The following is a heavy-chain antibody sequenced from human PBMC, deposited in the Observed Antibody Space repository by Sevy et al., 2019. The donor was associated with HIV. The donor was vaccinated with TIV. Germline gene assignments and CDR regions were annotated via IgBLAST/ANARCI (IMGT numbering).Heavy chain of an antibody. Sequence: GGSLRLSCTPSGFTFSSYAMHWVRQAPGKGLEWLAVISYDGINKYYADSVRGRFTISRDNFKNTLYLQMNSLRVDDTAVYYCARDRLQFRGSGSYLVYCWGQGTLVTVSS. CDR2: ISYDGINK. V-gene: IGHV3-30-3*01. CDR3: ARDRLQFRGSGSYLVYC. D-gene: IGHD3-10*01. CDR1: GFTFSSYA. J-gene: IGHJ4*02.